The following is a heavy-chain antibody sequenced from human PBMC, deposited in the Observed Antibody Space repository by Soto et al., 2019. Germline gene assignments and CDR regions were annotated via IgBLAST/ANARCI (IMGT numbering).Heavy chain of an antibody. CDR2: INDSGNI. CDR1: GGSFSGYQ. J-gene: IGHJ6*03. CDR3: ARGLILWFGELSRRGGYYYYMDV. V-gene: IGHV4-34*01. Sequence: QVQLQQWGAGLLKPSETLFLTCAVYGGSFSGYQWSWIRQTPGKGLEWIGEINDSGNINYNPSLKSRVTIFLDTPKKQISLKLSSVTAADTAVYYCARGLILWFGELSRRGGYYYYMDVWGKGTTLIVSS. D-gene: IGHD3-10*01.